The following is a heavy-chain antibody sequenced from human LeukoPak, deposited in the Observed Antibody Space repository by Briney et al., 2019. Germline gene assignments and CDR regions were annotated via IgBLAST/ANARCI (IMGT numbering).Heavy chain of an antibody. CDR2: IYYSGST. Sequence: TSEILSLTCTVSGGSISSGGYYWSWIRQHPGKGLEWIGYIYYSGSTYYNPSLKSRVTISVDTSKNQFSLKLSSVTAADTAVYYCARKRFDSSGYYYVDYWGQGTLVTVSS. V-gene: IGHV4-31*03. CDR3: ARKRFDSSGYYYVDY. CDR1: GGSISSGGYY. J-gene: IGHJ4*02. D-gene: IGHD3-22*01.